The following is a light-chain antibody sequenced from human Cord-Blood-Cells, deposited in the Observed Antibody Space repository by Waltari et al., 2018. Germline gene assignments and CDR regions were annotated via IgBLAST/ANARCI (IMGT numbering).Light chain of an antibody. CDR1: SSDVGGYNY. J-gene: IGLJ3*02. Sequence: QSALTQPRSVSGSPGQSVTISCTGTSSDVGGYNYVSWYQQHPGKAPKLMIYDVSKRPSGVPDRLSGSKSGNTASLTISGLQAEDAADYAGSWVFGGGTKLTVL. V-gene: IGLV2-11*01. CDR3: SWV. CDR2: DVS.